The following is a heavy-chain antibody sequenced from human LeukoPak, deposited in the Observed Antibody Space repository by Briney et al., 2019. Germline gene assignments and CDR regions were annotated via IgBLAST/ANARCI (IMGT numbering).Heavy chain of an antibody. CDR3: TRDVELG. Sequence: HPGGSLRLSCAASGFTFSSYWMSWVRQAPGKRLEWVAIIKQDGGEIYYVDSVKGRFTISRDNAKSSLFLQMNSLRVEDTAVYFCTRDVELGWGQGTLVTVSS. D-gene: IGHD1-7*01. CDR1: GFTFSSYW. CDR2: IKQDGGEI. J-gene: IGHJ4*02. V-gene: IGHV3-7*01.